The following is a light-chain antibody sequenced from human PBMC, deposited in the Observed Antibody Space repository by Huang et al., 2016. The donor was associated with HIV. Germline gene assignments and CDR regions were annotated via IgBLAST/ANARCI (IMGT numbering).Light chain of an antibody. CDR3: HQSSSLPYT. CDR1: YNISNS. CDR2: YAS. Sequence: EIVLTQSPDFQAVTPKEKITITCLASYNISNSLHWYQQKPDKSPQLLIKYASQTISGVPSRFSGSGSGTDFTLTINTPEAGDAATYYCHQSSSLPYTFGQGTKLEIK. J-gene: IGKJ2*01. V-gene: IGKV6-21*02.